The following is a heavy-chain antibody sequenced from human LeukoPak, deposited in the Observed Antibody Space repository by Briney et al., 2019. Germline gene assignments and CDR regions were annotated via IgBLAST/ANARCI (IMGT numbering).Heavy chain of an antibody. Sequence: GGSLRLSCAASGFTFDDYAMHWLRQAPGKGLEWVSGISWNSGSIGYADSVKGRFTISRDNAKNSLYLQMNSLRAEDMALYYCAKGPGAYYYGSGRFDPWGQGTLVTVSS. D-gene: IGHD3-10*01. CDR2: ISWNSGSI. V-gene: IGHV3-9*03. J-gene: IGHJ5*02. CDR1: GFTFDDYA. CDR3: AKGPGAYYYGSGRFDP.